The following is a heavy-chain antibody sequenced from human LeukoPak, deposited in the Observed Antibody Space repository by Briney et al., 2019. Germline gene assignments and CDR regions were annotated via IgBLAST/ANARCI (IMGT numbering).Heavy chain of an antibody. Sequence: GGSLRLSCEGSGFTFSNYWMTWVRQAPGKGLEWVAFIRSDGSSEDYTDSVKGRLAISKDNSKNTLYLQMNSLRAEDTAVYYCARAGGDGYNSAYWGQGTLVTVSS. CDR3: ARAGGDGYNSAY. CDR2: IRSDGSSE. V-gene: IGHV3-30*02. D-gene: IGHD5-24*01. CDR1: GFTFSNYW. J-gene: IGHJ4*02.